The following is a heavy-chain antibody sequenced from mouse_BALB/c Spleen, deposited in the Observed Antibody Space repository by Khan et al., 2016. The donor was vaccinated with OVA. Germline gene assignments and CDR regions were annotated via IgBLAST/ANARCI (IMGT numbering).Heavy chain of an antibody. CDR3: SSVGSYFVSFVY. V-gene: IGHV1S136*01. Sequence: DVQLVESGPEVVKPGASVKMSCKASGYTFTSYVMHRVKQKPGQGLERMGFIYPFNDATKFNEKFNGKATQTSDKSSRPADMERSSLTSEDAAVYYCSSVGSYFVSFVYWGQGTLVPVSA. D-gene: IGHD2-12*01. CDR1: GYTFTSYV. CDR2: IYPFNDAT. J-gene: IGHJ3*01.